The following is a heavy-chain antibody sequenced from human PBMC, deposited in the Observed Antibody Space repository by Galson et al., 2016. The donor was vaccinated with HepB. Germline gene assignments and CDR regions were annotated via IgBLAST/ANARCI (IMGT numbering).Heavy chain of an antibody. CDR2: ISTYNGDT. V-gene: IGHV1-18*01. CDR3: ARDLSNILTGYAHFDY. CDR1: GYTFTSYN. Sequence: SVKVSCKASGYTFTSYNLNWVRQVPGQGLEWMGWISTYNGDTNYAQKFQGRVAMTTDTSTSTAYMELMSLRSDDTAVYYCARDLSNILTGYAHFDYWGQGTLVTVSS. J-gene: IGHJ4*02. D-gene: IGHD3-9*01.